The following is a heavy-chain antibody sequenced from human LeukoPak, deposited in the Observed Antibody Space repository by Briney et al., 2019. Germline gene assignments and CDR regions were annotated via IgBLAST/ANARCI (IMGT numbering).Heavy chain of an antibody. D-gene: IGHD3-16*02. V-gene: IGHV4-59*08. Sequence: SETLSLTCTVSGGSIGTYYWSWVRQSPGTGLEWIGYIYVTGTRYNPYLQSRVSISVDRSRNQFFLKMTSVTAADTAVYYCARHIGGGIEDMDVWGRGTKVTVSS. J-gene: IGHJ6*03. CDR2: IYVTGT. CDR3: ARHIGGGIEDMDV. CDR1: GGSIGTYY.